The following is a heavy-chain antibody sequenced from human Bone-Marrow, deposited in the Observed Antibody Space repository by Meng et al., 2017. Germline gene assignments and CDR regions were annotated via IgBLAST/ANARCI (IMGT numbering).Heavy chain of an antibody. V-gene: IGHV3-21*01. J-gene: IGHJ4*02. Sequence: EVQLVESGGGLVQPGGSLRLSCPASGFTFSSYSMNWVRQAPGKGLEWVSSTTSTSSYIYYADSVKGRFTISRDNAKNSLYLQMNNLRAEDTAVYYCASMVTTSRNFDYWGQGTLVTVSS. CDR1: GFTFSSYS. D-gene: IGHD4-17*01. CDR2: TTSTSSYI. CDR3: ASMVTTSRNFDY.